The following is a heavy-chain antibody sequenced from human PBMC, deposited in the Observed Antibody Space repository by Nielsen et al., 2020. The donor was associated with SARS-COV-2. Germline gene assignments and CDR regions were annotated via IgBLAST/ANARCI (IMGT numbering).Heavy chain of an antibody. CDR3: AKSDGGYSYGYPDY. CDR2: ISGRGGNT. CDR1: GFSFSNYA. Sequence: GESLKISCAASGFSFSNYAMNWVRHAPGKGLEWVSAISGRGGNTFYADSVKGRFTTSRDNSKSTLYLQMNSLSAEDTAIYYCAKSDGGYSYGYPDYWGQGTLVTVSS. J-gene: IGHJ4*02. V-gene: IGHV3-23*01. D-gene: IGHD5-18*01.